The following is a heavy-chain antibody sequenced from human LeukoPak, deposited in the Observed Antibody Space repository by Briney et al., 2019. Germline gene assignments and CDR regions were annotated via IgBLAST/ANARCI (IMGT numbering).Heavy chain of an antibody. CDR1: GFTFSNYA. CDR3: ARSRIATPGRVY. CDR2: ICGHGISI. J-gene: IGHJ4*02. D-gene: IGHD6-13*01. V-gene: IGHV3-23*01. Sequence: GGSLRLSCEASGFTFSNYAMSWVRQAPGKGLEWVSGICGHGISIYYADSVKGRFTISRDNSQSTLYLQMNSLRADDTAVYYCARSRIATPGRVYWGQGTLVTVSS.